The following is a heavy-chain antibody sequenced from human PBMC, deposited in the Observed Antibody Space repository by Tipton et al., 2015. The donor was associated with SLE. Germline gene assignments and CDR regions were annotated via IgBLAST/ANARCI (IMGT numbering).Heavy chain of an antibody. J-gene: IGHJ3*02. CDR1: GGSISSGGYS. CDR3: ARGGGWLAGAFDI. CDR2: ISHSGST. Sequence: TLSLTCAVSGGSISSGGYSWSWIRQPPGKGLEWLGYISHSGSTYYNPSLKSRVTISVDRSKNQFSLKLTSVTAADTAVYFCARGGGWLAGAFDIWGQGTMVTVSS. D-gene: IGHD3-9*01. V-gene: IGHV4-30-2*01.